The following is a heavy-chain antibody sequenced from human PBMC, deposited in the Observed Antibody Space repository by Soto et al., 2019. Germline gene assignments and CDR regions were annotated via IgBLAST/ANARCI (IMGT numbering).Heavy chain of an antibody. V-gene: IGHV4-59*01. CDR3: ARSVAVPGAHIDY. CDR2: VYYTGST. D-gene: IGHD6-19*01. CDR1: GGSISGAY. J-gene: IGHJ4*02. Sequence: SETLSLTCSVSGGSISGAYWSWIRQSPGKGLEWLGYVYYTGSTNYSPSLRSRVSISVDTSKNEFSLRLSSVTAADTAVYFCARSVAVPGAHIDYWGQGTQVTVSS.